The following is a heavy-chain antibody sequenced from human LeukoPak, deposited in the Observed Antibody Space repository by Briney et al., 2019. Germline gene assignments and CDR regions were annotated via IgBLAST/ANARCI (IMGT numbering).Heavy chain of an antibody. CDR1: GGTFSTSA. CDR3: ATDQTSLSYYYYYMDV. V-gene: IGHV1-69*13. J-gene: IGHJ6*03. D-gene: IGHD3-16*01. Sequence: SVKVSCKASGGTFSTSAISWVRQAPGQGLEWMGGIIPIFGSATYPQKFQGRVTITADESTNTAYMELRGLRSEDTAVYYCATDQTSLSYYYYYMDVWGKGTTVTISS. CDR2: IIPIFGSA.